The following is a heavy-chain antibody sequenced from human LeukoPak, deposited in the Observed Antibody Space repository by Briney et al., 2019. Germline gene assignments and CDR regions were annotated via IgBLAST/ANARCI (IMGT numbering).Heavy chain of an antibody. CDR1: GGSISSYY. J-gene: IGHJ4*02. V-gene: IGHV4-59*01. D-gene: IGHD2-8*01. CDR2: IYYSGST. CDR3: ARDRCTNGVCYNDY. Sequence: PSETLSLTCTVSGGSISSYYRSWIRQPPGKGLEWIGYIYYSGSTNYNPSLKGRVTISVDTSKNQFSLKLSSVTAADTAVYYCARDRCTNGVCYNDYWGQGTLVTVSS.